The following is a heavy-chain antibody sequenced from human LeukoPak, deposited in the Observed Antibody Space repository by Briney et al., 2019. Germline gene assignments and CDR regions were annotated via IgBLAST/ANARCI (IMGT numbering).Heavy chain of an antibody. J-gene: IGHJ5*02. CDR1: SGSISTSNYY. Sequence: PSETLSLTCTVSSGSISTSNYYWGWVRQPPGKALEWIGNIFYSGSTYYSPSLKSRVTISLDTSRNQFSLKLNSVTAADTAVYYCARDQGWFDPWGQGTLVTVSS. CDR2: IFYSGST. V-gene: IGHV4-39*07. CDR3: ARDQGWFDP.